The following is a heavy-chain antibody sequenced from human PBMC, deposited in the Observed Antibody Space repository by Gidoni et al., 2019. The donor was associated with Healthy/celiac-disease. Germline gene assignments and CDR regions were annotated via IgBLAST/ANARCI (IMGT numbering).Heavy chain of an antibody. CDR2: IYYSGST. Sequence: QLQLQESGPGLVKPSETLSLTCPVAGGSISSSSYYWGWIRQPPGKGLEWIGSIYYSGSTYYNPSLKSRVTISVDTSKNQFSLKLSSVTAADTAVYYCASTFGGVIYYWGQGTLVTVSS. D-gene: IGHD3-16*02. J-gene: IGHJ4*02. CDR3: ASTFGGVIYY. V-gene: IGHV4-39*01. CDR1: GGSISSSSYY.